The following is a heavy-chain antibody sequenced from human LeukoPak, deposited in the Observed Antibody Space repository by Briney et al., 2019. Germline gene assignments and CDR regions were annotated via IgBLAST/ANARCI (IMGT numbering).Heavy chain of an antibody. CDR2: IIPIFGTA. CDR1: GGTFSSYA. J-gene: IGHJ6*03. Sequence: ASVKVSCKASGGTFSSYAISWVRQATGQGLEWMGGIIPIFGTANYAQKFQGRVTITADESTSTAYMELSSLRSEDTAVYYCAREVGNDFWSGHLSAYYMDVWSKGTTVTVSS. V-gene: IGHV1-69*01. CDR3: AREVGNDFWSGHLSAYYMDV. D-gene: IGHD3-3*01.